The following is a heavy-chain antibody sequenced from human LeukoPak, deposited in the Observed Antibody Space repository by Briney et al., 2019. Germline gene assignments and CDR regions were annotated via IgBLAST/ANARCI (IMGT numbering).Heavy chain of an antibody. V-gene: IGHV4-59*08. D-gene: IGHD3-10*01. J-gene: IGHJ4*02. CDR1: GGSFSNYY. CDR2: IYYSGST. CDR3: ARRAYGSGSFNRYHFDY. Sequence: SETLSLTCTVSGGSFSNYYLSWIRQPPGKGLEWIGYIYYSGSTNYNPSLKSRVTISVDTSSNQFSLKLNSVTAADTAVYYCARRAYGSGSFNRYHFDYWGQGTLVAVSS.